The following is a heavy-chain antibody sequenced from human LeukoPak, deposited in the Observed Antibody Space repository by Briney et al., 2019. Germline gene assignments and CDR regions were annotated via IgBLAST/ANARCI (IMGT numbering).Heavy chain of an antibody. D-gene: IGHD5-24*01. J-gene: IGHJ4*02. V-gene: IGHV4-34*01. CDR2: INHSGST. Sequence: SETLSLTCAVYGGSFSGYYRSWIRQPPGKGLEWIGEINHSGSTNYNPSLKSRVTISLDTSKNQFSLKLSSVTAADTAVYYCASSRGFDYWGQGTLVTVSS. CDR1: GGSFSGYY. CDR3: ASSRGFDY.